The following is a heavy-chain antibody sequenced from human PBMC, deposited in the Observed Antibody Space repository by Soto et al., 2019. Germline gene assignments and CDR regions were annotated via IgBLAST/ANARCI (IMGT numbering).Heavy chain of an antibody. CDR2: IKQDGSEK. V-gene: IGHV3-7*01. CDR3: AKASSTTFLPLYYGMDV. J-gene: IGHJ6*02. Sequence: GSLRLSCAASGFTFSSYWMSWVRQAPGKGLEWVANIKQDGSEKYYVDSVKGRFTISRDNAKNSLYLQVNSLRAEDTAVYYCAKASSTTFLPLYYGMDVWGQGTTVTVSS. CDR1: GFTFSSYW. D-gene: IGHD2-2*01.